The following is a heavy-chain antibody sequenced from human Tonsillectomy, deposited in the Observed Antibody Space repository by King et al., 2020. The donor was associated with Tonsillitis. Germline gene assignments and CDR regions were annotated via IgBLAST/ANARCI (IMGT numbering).Heavy chain of an antibody. CDR1: GGSISSYY. CDR3: ARHGVWRWLPRSACAFDI. J-gene: IGHJ3*02. D-gene: IGHD5-24*01. CDR2: IYYSGST. V-gene: IGHV4-59*08. Sequence: LQLQESGPGLVKPSETLSLTCTVSGGSISSYYWSWIRQPPGKGLEWIGYIYYSGSTNYNPSLKSRVTISVDTSKNQFSLKLSSVTAADTAVYYCARHGVWRWLPRSACAFDIWGQGTMVTVSS.